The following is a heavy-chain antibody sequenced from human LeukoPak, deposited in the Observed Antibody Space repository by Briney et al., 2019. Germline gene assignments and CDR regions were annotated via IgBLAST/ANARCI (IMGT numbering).Heavy chain of an antibody. V-gene: IGHV2-5*01. Sequence: SGPTLVKPTQTLTLTCTFSGFSLSTSGVGVGWIRQPPGKALEWLALIYWNDDKRYSPSLKSRLTITKDTSKNQVVLTMTNMDPVDTATYYCAHSPGPLHVLGWFDPWGQETLVTVSS. D-gene: IGHD2-8*01. CDR2: IYWNDDK. CDR1: GFSLSTSGVG. J-gene: IGHJ5*02. CDR3: AHSPGPLHVLGWFDP.